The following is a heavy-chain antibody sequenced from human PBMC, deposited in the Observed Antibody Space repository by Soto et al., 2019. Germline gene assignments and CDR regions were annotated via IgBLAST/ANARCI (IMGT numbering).Heavy chain of an antibody. Sequence: QVQLQKSGPGLVKPSETLSLTCTVSGGSISSYYWSWIRQPPGKGLDWIGYIYYSGSTNYNPSLKSRVTISVDTSKNQFSLKLSSVTAADTAVYYCARGFEYCSSTSCYDAFDIWGQGTMVTVSS. CDR1: GGSISSYY. V-gene: IGHV4-59*01. J-gene: IGHJ3*02. D-gene: IGHD2-2*01. CDR3: ARGFEYCSSTSCYDAFDI. CDR2: IYYSGST.